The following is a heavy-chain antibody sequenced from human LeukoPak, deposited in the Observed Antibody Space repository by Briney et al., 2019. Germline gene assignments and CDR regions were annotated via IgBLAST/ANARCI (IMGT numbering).Heavy chain of an antibody. Sequence: GRSLRLSCAASGFTFSSYGMHWVRQAPGKGLEWVAVISYDGSNKYYADSVKGRFTISRDNSENTLYLQMNSLRAEDTAVYYCAKDFPHSKYYDILTGYYFHYYGMDVWGQGTTVTVSS. J-gene: IGHJ6*02. V-gene: IGHV3-30*18. CDR3: AKDFPHSKYYDILTGYYFHYYGMDV. CDR2: ISYDGSNK. D-gene: IGHD3-9*01. CDR1: GFTFSSYG.